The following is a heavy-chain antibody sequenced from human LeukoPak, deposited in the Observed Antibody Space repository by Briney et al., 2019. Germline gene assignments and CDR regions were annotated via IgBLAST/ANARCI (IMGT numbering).Heavy chain of an antibody. Sequence: SETLSLTCTVSGGSISSGDYYWSWIRQPPGKGLEWVGYIYYSGSTYYNPSLKSRVTISVDTSKNQFSLKLSSVTAADTAVYYCARGPPSGFGELSFWSDPWGQGTLVTVSS. J-gene: IGHJ5*02. D-gene: IGHD3-10*01. CDR1: GGSISSGDYY. CDR3: ARGPPSGFGELSFWSDP. CDR2: IYYSGST. V-gene: IGHV4-30-4*01.